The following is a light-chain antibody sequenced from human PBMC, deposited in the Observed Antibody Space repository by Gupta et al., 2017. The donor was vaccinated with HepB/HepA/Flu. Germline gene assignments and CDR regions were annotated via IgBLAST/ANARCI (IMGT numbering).Light chain of an antibody. CDR1: NIGSKS. CDR3: QVWDSSRDLVV. Sequence: PSMSVAPGKSARITCGGNNIGSKSVHWYQQKPGQAPVLVVYDDSDRPSGIPERFSGSNSGNTATLTISRVEAGDEADYYCQVWDSSRDLVVFGGGTKLTVL. CDR2: DDS. V-gene: IGLV3-21*03. J-gene: IGLJ2*01.